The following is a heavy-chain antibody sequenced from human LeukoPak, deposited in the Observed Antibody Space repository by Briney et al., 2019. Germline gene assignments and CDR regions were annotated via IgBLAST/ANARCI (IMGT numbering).Heavy chain of an antibody. CDR2: INPNSGDP. CDR1: GYTFTDSY. CDR3: AREPMIVVVITESGWFDP. Sequence: GASVKVSCKTSGYTFTDSYIHWVRQAPGQGLEWMGRINPNSGDPNYAQKFQGRVTMTRDTSISTAYMELSRLRSDDTAVYYCAREPMIVVVITESGWFDPWGQGTLVTVSS. D-gene: IGHD3-22*01. V-gene: IGHV1-2*06. J-gene: IGHJ5*02.